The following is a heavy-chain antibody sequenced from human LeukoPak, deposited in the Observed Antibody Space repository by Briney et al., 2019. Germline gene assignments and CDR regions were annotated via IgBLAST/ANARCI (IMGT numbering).Heavy chain of an antibody. CDR3: AAKRELSRFDP. CDR2: IYYSGST. D-gene: IGHD1-7*01. J-gene: IGHJ5*02. Sequence: PSETLSLTCTVSGGSISSYYWSWIRQPPGKGLEWIGYIYYSGSTNYNPSLKSRVTISVDTSKNQFSLKLSSVTAADTAVYYCAAKRELSRFDPWGQGTLVTVSS. V-gene: IGHV4-59*08. CDR1: GGSISSYY.